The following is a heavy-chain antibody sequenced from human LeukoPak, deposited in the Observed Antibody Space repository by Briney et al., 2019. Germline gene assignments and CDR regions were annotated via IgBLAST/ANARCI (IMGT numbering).Heavy chain of an antibody. D-gene: IGHD4-11*01. CDR2: ISTSSYDI. CDR3: AKISHDYSDSADY. J-gene: IGHJ4*02. Sequence: GGSLRLSCAASGFTFSSYSMNWVRQAPGKGLEWVSSISTSSYDIYYADSVKGRFTISRDNAKNSLYLQMNSLRAEDTAMYYCAKISHDYSDSADYWGQGTLVTVSS. CDR1: GFTFSSYS. V-gene: IGHV3-21*01.